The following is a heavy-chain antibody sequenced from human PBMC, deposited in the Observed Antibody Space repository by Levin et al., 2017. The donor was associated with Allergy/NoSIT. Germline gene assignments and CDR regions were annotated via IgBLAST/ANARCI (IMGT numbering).Heavy chain of an antibody. V-gene: IGHV4-59*08. Sequence: SETLSLTCTVSGGSISNHYWTWIRQSPGKGLEWIGYIYYTGTTNYNPSLKSRVTMSVDTSKNQFSLVLTSVTAADTAVYYCATPRNAGALDYWGQGTLVTVSS. J-gene: IGHJ4*02. CDR3: ATPRNAGALDY. CDR1: GGSISNHY. D-gene: IGHD4/OR15-4a*01. CDR2: IYYTGTT.